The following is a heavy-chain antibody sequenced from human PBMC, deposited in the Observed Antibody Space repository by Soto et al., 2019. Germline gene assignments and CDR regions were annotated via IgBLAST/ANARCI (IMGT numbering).Heavy chain of an antibody. CDR3: ARLHKSGIAAAGTNAFDI. J-gene: IGHJ3*02. D-gene: IGHD6-13*01. Sequence: PGGSLRLCCAASGFTVSSNYMSWVRQAPGKGLEWVSVIYSGGGTYYADSVKGRFTISRDNSKNTLYLQMNSLRAEDTAVYYCARLHKSGIAAAGTNAFDIWAQGTMVTVSS. CDR2: IYSGGGT. V-gene: IGHV3-53*01. CDR1: GFTVSSNY.